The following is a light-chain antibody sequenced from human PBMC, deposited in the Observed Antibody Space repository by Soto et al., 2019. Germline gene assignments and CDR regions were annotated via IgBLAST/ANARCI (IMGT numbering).Light chain of an antibody. CDR1: QDISNY. V-gene: IGKV1-39*01. J-gene: IGKJ3*01. CDR3: QQSYSTPL. CDR2: AAS. Sequence: DIQMTQSPSSLSAFVGDRVTITCQASQDISNYLNWYQQKPGKAPKLLIYAASSLQSGVPSRFSGSGSGTDFTLTISSLQPEDFATYYCQQSYSTPLFGPGTKVDIK.